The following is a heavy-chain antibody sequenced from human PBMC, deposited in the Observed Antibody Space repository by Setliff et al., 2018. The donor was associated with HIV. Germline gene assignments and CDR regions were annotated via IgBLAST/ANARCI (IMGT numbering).Heavy chain of an antibody. V-gene: IGHV1-2*02. D-gene: IGHD1-26*01. CDR2: INPNSGGT. CDR1: GDTFTGYY. Sequence: ASVKVSCKAPGDTFTGYYMHWVRQAPGQGLEWMGWINPNSGGTNYAQKFQGRVIMTRDKSISTAYMQLSRLRSDETAVYYCARDRLSYNFYYSGMDVWGQVTTVTVSS. J-gene: IGHJ6*02. CDR3: ARDRLSYNFYYSGMDV.